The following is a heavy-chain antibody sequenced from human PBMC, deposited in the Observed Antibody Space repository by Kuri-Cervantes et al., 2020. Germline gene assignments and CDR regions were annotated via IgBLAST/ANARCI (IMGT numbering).Heavy chain of an antibody. V-gene: IGHV1-69*05. CDR1: GGTFSSYA. Sequence: SVKVSCKASGGTFSSYAISWVRQAPGQGLEWMGGIIPIFGTANYAQKFQGRVTITTDESTSTAYMELSSLRSDDTAVYYCAREAGYSSSSTEFDPWGQGTLVTVSS. CDR2: IIPIFGTA. CDR3: AREAGYSSSSTEFDP. J-gene: IGHJ5*02. D-gene: IGHD6-6*01.